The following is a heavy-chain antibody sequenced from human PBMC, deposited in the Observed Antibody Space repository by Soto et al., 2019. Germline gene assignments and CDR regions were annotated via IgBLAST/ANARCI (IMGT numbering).Heavy chain of an antibody. CDR1: GGSISSSSYY. V-gene: IGHV4-39*01. D-gene: IGHD1-26*01. J-gene: IGHJ4*02. Sequence: SETLSLTCTVSGGSISSSSYYWGWIRQPPGKGLEWIGSIYYSGSTYYNPSLKSRVTISVDTSKNQFSLKLSSVTAADTAVYYCARKTYSGSYEYYFDYWGQGTLVTVSS. CDR3: ARKTYSGSYEYYFDY. CDR2: IYYSGST.